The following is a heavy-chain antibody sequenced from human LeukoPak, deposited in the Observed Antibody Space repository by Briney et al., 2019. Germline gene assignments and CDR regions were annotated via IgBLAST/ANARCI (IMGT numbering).Heavy chain of an antibody. CDR1: GFTFSSSA. J-gene: IGHJ4*02. CDR3: AKEGGTGTRFDY. Sequence: GGSLRPSCAASGFTFSSSAMSWVRQAPGRGLYLVSAISGSGTGTYYADSVKGRFTISRDNSKNTLYLQMNSLRAEDTAVYYCAKEGGTGTRFDYWGQGTLVTVSS. D-gene: IGHD1-7*01. CDR2: ISGSGTGT. V-gene: IGHV3-23*01.